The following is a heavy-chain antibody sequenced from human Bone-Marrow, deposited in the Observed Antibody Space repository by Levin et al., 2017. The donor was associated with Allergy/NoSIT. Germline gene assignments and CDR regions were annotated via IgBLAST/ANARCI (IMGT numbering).Heavy chain of an antibody. CDR1: GFVLSDYS. CDR3: AIDLRGFCYDSSCDTNN. V-gene: IGHV3-21*01. CDR2: ISANPNYV. Sequence: PGESLKISCAASGFVLSDYSMNWIRQAPGKGLEWVSSISANPNYVYYAESVKGRFTISRDNARNSLYLHMDSLRLEDSAVYYCAIDLRGFCYDSSCDTNNWGRGTLVTVSS. D-gene: IGHD3-3*01. J-gene: IGHJ4*02.